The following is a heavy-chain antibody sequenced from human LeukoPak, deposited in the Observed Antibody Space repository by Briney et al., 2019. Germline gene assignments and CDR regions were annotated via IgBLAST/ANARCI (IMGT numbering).Heavy chain of an antibody. V-gene: IGHV3-9*01. CDR1: GFTFDDYA. J-gene: IGHJ2*01. CDR3: AKGGAAADNYWYFDL. CDR2: ISWNSGNI. D-gene: IGHD6-13*01. Sequence: PGRSLRLSCSASGFTFDDYAMHWVRQAPGKGLEWVSGISWNSGNITYGDSVKGRFTISRDNAKNSLYLQMNSLRTEDTALYYCAKGGAAADNYWYFDLWGRGTLVTVSS.